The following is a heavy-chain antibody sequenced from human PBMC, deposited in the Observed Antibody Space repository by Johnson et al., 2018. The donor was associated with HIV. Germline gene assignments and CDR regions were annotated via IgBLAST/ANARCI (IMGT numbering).Heavy chain of an antibody. V-gene: IGHV3-20*04. CDR1: GFTFDDYG. D-gene: IGHD2-15*01. Sequence: VQLVESGGGLVQPGGSLRLSCAASGFTFDDYGMSWVRQAPGKGLEWVSGINWNGGSTGYADSVKGRFTISRDNAKNSLYLQMNSLRAEDTAVYYCVTLVVAPPFDIWGQGTMVTVSS. CDR3: VTLVVAPPFDI. CDR2: INWNGGST. J-gene: IGHJ3*02.